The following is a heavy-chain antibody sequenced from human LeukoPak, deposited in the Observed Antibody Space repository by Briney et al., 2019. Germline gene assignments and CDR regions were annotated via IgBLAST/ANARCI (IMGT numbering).Heavy chain of an antibody. CDR1: GFTFSSYS. J-gene: IGHJ4*02. D-gene: IGHD3-16*01. V-gene: IGHV3-21*01. Sequence: TGGSLRLSCAASGFTFSSYSMNWVRQAPGKGLEWVSSISSSSSYIYYADSVKGRFTISRDNAKNSLYLQMNSLRAEDTAVYYCVRDPNWGNDHWGQGVLVAVSS. CDR2: ISSSSSYI. CDR3: VRDPNWGNDH.